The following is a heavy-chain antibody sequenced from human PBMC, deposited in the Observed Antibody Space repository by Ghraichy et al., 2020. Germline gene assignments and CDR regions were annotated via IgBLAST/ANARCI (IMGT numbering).Heavy chain of an antibody. Sequence: GGSLRLSCAASGFTFSNYGIHWVRQAPGKGLEWVAVISYDGSNKYYADSVKGRFTISRDNSKNTLFLQMNSLRAEDTAVYYCAKDERYYDSSGYCYHWGQGTLVTVSS. J-gene: IGHJ4*02. CDR3: AKDERYYDSSGYCYH. V-gene: IGHV3-30*18. CDR2: ISYDGSNK. CDR1: GFTFSNYG. D-gene: IGHD3-22*01.